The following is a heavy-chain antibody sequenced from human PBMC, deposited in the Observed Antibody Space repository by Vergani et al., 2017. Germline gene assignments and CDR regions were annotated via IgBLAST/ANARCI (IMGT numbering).Heavy chain of an antibody. CDR1: GGSFSGYY. D-gene: IGHD4-17*01. V-gene: IGHV4-34*01. CDR3: ARVSYAKFDC. Sequence: QVQLLQWGAGLLKPSETLSLICAVYGGSFSGYYWSWIRQPPGKGLEWFGEINHSGSTNYNPSLKIPVTISVDTSKNQFSLKLSAVTAADTAVYYCARVSYAKFDCGGQGTLVTVSS. J-gene: IGHJ4*02. CDR2: INHSGST.